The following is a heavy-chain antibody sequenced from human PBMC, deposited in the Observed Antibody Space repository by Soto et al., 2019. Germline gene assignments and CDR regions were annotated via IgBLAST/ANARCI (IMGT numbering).Heavy chain of an antibody. J-gene: IGHJ4*02. V-gene: IGHV4-30-4*01. CDR2: IYYSGST. CDR3: ARENIVATIWDY. Sequence: SETLSLTCTVSGGSISSGDYYWSWIRQPPGKGLEWIGYIYYSGSTYYNPSLKSRVTISVDTSKNQFSLKLSSVTAADTAVYYCARENIVATIWDYWGQGTLVTVSS. CDR1: GGSISSGDYY. D-gene: IGHD5-12*01.